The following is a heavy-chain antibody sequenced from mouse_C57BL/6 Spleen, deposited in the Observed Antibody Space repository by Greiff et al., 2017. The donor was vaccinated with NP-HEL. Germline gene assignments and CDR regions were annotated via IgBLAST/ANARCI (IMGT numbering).Heavy chain of an antibody. J-gene: IGHJ1*03. CDR2: FYPRSGNT. V-gene: IGHV1-81*01. CDR3: ARCVDWYFAV. CDR1: GYTFTSYG. Sequence: QVQLQQSGAELARPGASVKLSCKASGYTFTSYGISWVKQRTGQGLEWIGEFYPRSGNTYYNEKFKGKATLTADKSSSTAYMELRRLTSEDSAVYFCARCVDWYFAVWGTGTTVTVSS.